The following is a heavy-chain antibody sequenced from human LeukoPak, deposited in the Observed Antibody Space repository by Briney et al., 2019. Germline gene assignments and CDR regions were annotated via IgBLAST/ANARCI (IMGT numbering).Heavy chain of an antibody. J-gene: IGHJ4*02. V-gene: IGHV4-34*01. CDR2: INHSGST. CDR1: GGSFSGYY. D-gene: IGHD6-13*01. CDR3: AKIAAPRRQDDY. Sequence: SSETLSLTCAVYGGSFSGYYWSWIRQPPGKGLEWIGEINHSGSTNYNPSLKSRVTISVDTSKNQFSLKLSSVTAADTAVYYCAKIAAPRRQDDYWGQGTLVTVSS.